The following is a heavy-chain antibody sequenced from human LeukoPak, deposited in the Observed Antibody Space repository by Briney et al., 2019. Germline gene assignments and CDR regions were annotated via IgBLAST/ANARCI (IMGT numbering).Heavy chain of an antibody. Sequence: SETLSLTCPLSGGSISTYYWSWIRQQPGKGLEWIGYIYYSGSTSYNPSLKGRFPISVATSKTQFSLKLSSVTAAATAVISCAREEALGSGSLYYWGQGTLVTVSS. J-gene: IGHJ4*02. V-gene: IGHV4-59*01. CDR1: GGSISTYY. D-gene: IGHD1-26*01. CDR3: AREEALGSGSLYY. CDR2: IYYSGST.